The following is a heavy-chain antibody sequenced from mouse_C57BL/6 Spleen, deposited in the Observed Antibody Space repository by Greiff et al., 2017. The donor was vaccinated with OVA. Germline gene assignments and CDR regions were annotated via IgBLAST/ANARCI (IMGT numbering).Heavy chain of an antibody. V-gene: IGHV5-9-1*02. D-gene: IGHD2-2*01. CDR1: GFTFSSYA. CDR2: ISSGGDYI. Sequence: VKLVESGEGLVKPGGSLKLSCAASGFTFSSYAMSWVRQTPEKRLEWVAYISSGGDYIYYADTVKGRFTISRDNARNTLYLQMSSLKSEDTAMYYCTRDGYDYAMDYWGQGTSVTVSS. CDR3: TRDGYDYAMDY. J-gene: IGHJ4*01.